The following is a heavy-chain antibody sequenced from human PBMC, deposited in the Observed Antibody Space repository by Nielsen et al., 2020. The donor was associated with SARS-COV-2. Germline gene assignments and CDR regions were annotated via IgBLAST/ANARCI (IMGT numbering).Heavy chain of an antibody. CDR1: GFTFSSYA. V-gene: IGHV3-30*04. CDR3: AREGYYDSSFDP. J-gene: IGHJ5*02. Sequence: EGSLRLSCAASGFTFSSYAMHWVRQAPGKGLEWVAVISYDGSNKYYADSVKGRFTISRDNSKNTLYLQMNSLRAEDTAMYYCAREGYYDSSFDPWGQGTLVTVSS. D-gene: IGHD3-22*01. CDR2: ISYDGSNK.